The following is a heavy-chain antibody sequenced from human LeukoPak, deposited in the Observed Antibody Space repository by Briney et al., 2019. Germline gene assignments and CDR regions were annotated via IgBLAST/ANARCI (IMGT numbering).Heavy chain of an antibody. CDR3: AKNIVATIGAFDI. D-gene: IGHD5-12*01. CDR1: GFTFSSYA. CDR2: ISYDGSNK. J-gene: IGHJ3*02. V-gene: IGHV3-30*04. Sequence: PGGSLRLSCAASGFTFSSYAMHWVRQAPGKGLEWVAVISYDGSNKYYADSVKGRFTISRDNSKNTLYLQMNSLRAEDTAVYYCAKNIVATIGAFDIWGQGTMVTVSS.